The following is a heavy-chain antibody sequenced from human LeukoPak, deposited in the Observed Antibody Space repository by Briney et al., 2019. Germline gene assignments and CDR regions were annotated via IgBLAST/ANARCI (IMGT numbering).Heavy chain of an antibody. D-gene: IGHD2-8*01. Sequence: PGGSLRLSCAASGFTVSSNYMTWVRQAPGKGLEWVSAISGSGGSTYYADSVKGRFTISRDNSKNTLYLQMNSLRAEGTAVYYCAVDIVLMVYALGFDYWGQGTLVTVSS. CDR1: GFTVSSNY. V-gene: IGHV3-23*01. CDR2: ISGSGGST. CDR3: AVDIVLMVYALGFDY. J-gene: IGHJ4*02.